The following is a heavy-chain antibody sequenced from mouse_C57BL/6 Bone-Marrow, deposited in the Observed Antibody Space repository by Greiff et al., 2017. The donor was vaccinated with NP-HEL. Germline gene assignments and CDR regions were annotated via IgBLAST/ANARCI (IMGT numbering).Heavy chain of an antibody. CDR2: ISYDGSN. J-gene: IGHJ3*01. D-gene: IGHD2-4*01. CDR1: GYSITSGYY. CDR3: ASQTNYDYDRWFAY. V-gene: IGHV3-6*01. Sequence: EVQRVESGPGLVKPSQSLSLTCSVTGYSITSGYYWNWIRQFPGNKLEWMGYISYDGSNNYNPSLKNRISITRDTSKNQFFLKLNSVTTEDTATYYCASQTNYDYDRWFAYWGQGTLVTVSA.